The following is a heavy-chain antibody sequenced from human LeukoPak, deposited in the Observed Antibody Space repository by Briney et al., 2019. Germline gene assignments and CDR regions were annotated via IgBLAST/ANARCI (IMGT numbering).Heavy chain of an antibody. CDR1: GGTFSSYA. CDR3: ARGRTGPRGGYYYGSGSYYNPSPYYFDY. D-gene: IGHD3-10*01. J-gene: IGHJ4*02. CDR2: IIPIFGTA. Sequence: SVKVSCKASGGTFSSYAISWVRQAPGQGLEWMGGIIPIFGTANYAQKFQGRVTITTDESTSTAYMELSSLRSEDTAVYYCARGRTGPRGGYYYGSGSYYNPSPYYFDYWGQGTLVTVSS. V-gene: IGHV1-69*05.